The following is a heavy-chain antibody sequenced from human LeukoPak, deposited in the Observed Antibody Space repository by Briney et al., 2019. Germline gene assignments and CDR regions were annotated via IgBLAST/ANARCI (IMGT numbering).Heavy chain of an antibody. D-gene: IGHD6-13*01. CDR1: GFTFSRSW. CDR2: IKEDGSEK. Sequence: GGSLRLSCAASGFTFSRSWMHWVRQAPGKGLEWVASIKEDGSEKYYVDSVKGRFTISRDNAKNSVYLQMNSLRAEDTAVYYCATKFIVAAGYFEYWGQGTLVTVSS. CDR3: ATKFIVAAGYFEY. J-gene: IGHJ4*02. V-gene: IGHV3-7*01.